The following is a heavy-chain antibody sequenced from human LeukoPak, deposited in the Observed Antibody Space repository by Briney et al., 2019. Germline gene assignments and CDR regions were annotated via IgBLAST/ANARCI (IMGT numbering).Heavy chain of an antibody. CDR1: GFTFSSYG. D-gene: IGHD5-18*01. Sequence: PGGSLRLSCAASGFTFSSYGMNWVRQAPGKGLEWVSSISTSSSYIYYADSMKGRFTISRDNAKNSLYLQMNSLRAEDTAVYYCARHLSGVTGYTYGRGIDYWGQGTLVTVSS. CDR3: ARHLSGVTGYTYGRGIDY. CDR2: ISTSSSYI. V-gene: IGHV3-21*01. J-gene: IGHJ4*02.